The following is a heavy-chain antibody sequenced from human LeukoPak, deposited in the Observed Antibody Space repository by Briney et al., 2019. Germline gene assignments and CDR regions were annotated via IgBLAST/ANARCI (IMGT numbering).Heavy chain of an antibody. D-gene: IGHD6-6*01. CDR2: ISGSGGST. J-gene: IGHJ4*02. V-gene: IGHV3-23*01. CDR1: GFNFRDAS. Sequence: GGSLRLSCAASGFNFRDASMTWVRQAPGKGLEWVSVISGSGGSTYYADSVKGRFTISRDNSKNTLELQMNSLRAEDTAVYYCAETTKLEYSNYCDYWAREPWSPSP. CDR3: AETTKLEYSNYCDY.